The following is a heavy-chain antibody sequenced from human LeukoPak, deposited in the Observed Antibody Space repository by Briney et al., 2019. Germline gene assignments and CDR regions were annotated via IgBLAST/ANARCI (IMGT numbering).Heavy chain of an antibody. CDR2: ISSDGDLT. CDR3: ARDNWGPDY. CDR1: GFSFTTYA. V-gene: IGHV3-64*01. J-gene: IGHJ4*02. D-gene: IGHD7-27*01. Sequence: GGYLRLSCAASGFSFTTYAMHWVRQAPGKGLEYVSAISSDGDLTYYAQSVKGRFTISRDNSKNTLYLQMGSLRAEDMAVYYCARDNWGPDYWGRGTLVTVSS.